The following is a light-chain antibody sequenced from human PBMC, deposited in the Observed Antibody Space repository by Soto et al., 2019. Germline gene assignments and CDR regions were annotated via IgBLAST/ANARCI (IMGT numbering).Light chain of an antibody. CDR2: DTT. J-gene: IGLJ3*02. CDR1: TGPVTSDHF. V-gene: IGLV7-46*01. CDR3: LLSYDGTQV. Sequence: QAVVTQEPSLTVSPGETLTLTCASTTGPVTSDHFPSWFQQKPGQAPRALIFDTTNKHSWTPSRFSGSLLGGEAALTLSGAQPEDEADYFCLLSYDGTQVFGGGTKLTVL.